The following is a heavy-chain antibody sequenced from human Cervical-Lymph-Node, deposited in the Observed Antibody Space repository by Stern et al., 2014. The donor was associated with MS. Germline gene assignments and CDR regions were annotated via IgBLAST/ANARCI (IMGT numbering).Heavy chain of an antibody. V-gene: IGHV4-61*02. CDR1: GGSISSGSYY. CDR2: IYTSGST. CDR3: ARGFYGLHFDY. Sequence: QVQLQESGPGLVKPSQTLSLTCTVSGGSISSGSYYWSWIRQPAGKGLEWIGRIYTSGSTNYNPSLKSRVTISVDTSQNQFPLKLSSVTAADTAVYYCARGFYGLHFDYWGQGTLVTVSS. J-gene: IGHJ4*02. D-gene: IGHD4-17*01.